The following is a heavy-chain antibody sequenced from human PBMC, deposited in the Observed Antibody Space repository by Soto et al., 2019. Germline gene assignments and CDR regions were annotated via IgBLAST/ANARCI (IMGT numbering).Heavy chain of an antibody. CDR2: MNPNSGNT. CDR3: ARGRSLYSSSWYAFDI. Sequence: ASVKVSCKASGYTFTSYDINWVRQATGQGLEWMGWMNPNSGNTGYAQKFQGRVTMTRNTSISTAYMELSSLRSEYTAVYYCARGRSLYSSSWYAFDIWGQGTMVTVSS. CDR1: GYTFTSYD. V-gene: IGHV1-8*01. J-gene: IGHJ3*02. D-gene: IGHD6-13*01.